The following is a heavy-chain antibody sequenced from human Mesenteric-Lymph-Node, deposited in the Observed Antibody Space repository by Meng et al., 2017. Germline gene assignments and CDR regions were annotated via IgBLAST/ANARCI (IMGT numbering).Heavy chain of an antibody. CDR1: GGSISSGDSY. V-gene: IGHV4-30-4*01. D-gene: IGHD2/OR15-2a*01. CDR3: ARGFLSFVRVLDY. J-gene: IGHJ4*02. Sequence: QVQLQEPGPGLVKPSQTLSLTCSVSGGSISSGDSYWSWIRQPPGKGLEWIGEINHSGSTNYNPSLKSRVTISVDTSKNQFSLKLSSVTAADTAVYYCARGFLSFVRVLDYWGQGTLVTVSS. CDR2: INHSGST.